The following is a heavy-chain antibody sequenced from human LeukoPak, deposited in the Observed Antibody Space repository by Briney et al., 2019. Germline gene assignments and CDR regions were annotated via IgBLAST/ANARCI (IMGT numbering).Heavy chain of an antibody. V-gene: IGHV3-21*01. Sequence: PGGSLRLSCAASGFTFSSYSMNWVRQAPGKGLEWVSSISSSSSYIYYADSVKGRFTISRDNAKNSLYLQMNSLRAEDTAVYYCARQWAAAAGPPDYWGQGTLVTVSS. CDR1: GFTFSSYS. CDR3: ARQWAAAAGPPDY. CDR2: ISSSSSYI. D-gene: IGHD6-13*01. J-gene: IGHJ4*02.